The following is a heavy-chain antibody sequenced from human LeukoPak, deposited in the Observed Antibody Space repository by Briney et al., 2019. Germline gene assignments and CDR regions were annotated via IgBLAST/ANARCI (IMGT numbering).Heavy chain of an antibody. Sequence: ASVKVSCKVSGYTLTELSMHWVRQAPGKGLEWMGGFDPEDGETIYAQKFQGRVTMTEDTSTGTAYMELSSLRSEDTAVYYCATATNQWLVKAEFDYWGQGTLVTVSS. J-gene: IGHJ4*02. CDR2: FDPEDGET. CDR1: GYTLTELS. D-gene: IGHD6-19*01. V-gene: IGHV1-24*01. CDR3: ATATNQWLVKAEFDY.